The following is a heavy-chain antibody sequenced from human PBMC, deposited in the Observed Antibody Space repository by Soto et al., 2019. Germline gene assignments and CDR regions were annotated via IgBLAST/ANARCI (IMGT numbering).Heavy chain of an antibody. V-gene: IGHV4-30-2*01. CDR3: ARGGGSDSFDY. Sequence: PSETLSLTCTVSGGSVSAASVSSGYYYWNWIRQTPGKGLEWIGYINHLETTFYNPSFESRLTLSIDRAKNQFSLKLHSMSAADRAVYFCARGGGSDSFDYWGQGILVPS. D-gene: IGHD1-26*01. J-gene: IGHJ4*02. CDR2: INHLETT. CDR1: GGSVSAASVSSGYYY.